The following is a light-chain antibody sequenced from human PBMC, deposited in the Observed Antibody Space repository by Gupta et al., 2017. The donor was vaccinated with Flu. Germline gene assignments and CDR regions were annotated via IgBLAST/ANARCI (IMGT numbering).Light chain of an antibody. Sequence: EILLTQSPGTLSLSPGERATLSCRASQSVSSSYLAWYQQKPGQAPRLLIYGASSRATGIPDRFSGSGSGTDFTLTISRLEPEDFAVYYCQKYGSSPPRYTFGQGTKLEIK. CDR3: QKYGSSPPRYT. V-gene: IGKV3-20*01. J-gene: IGKJ2*01. CDR2: GAS. CDR1: QSVSSSY.